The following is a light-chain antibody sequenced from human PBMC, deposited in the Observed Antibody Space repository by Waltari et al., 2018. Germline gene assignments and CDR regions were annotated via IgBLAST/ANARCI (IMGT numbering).Light chain of an antibody. V-gene: IGLV1-40*01. J-gene: IGLJ2*01. CDR1: SPTTGAGYD. CDR3: QSYDSSLSGSGV. CDR2: GNS. Sequence: QSVLTQPPSVSGAPGQRVTISCPGSSPTTGAGYDVHWYQPLPGTAPKPPIYGNSNRPSGVPDRFSGSKSGTSASLAITGLQAEDEADYYCQSYDSSLSGSGVFGGGTKLTVL.